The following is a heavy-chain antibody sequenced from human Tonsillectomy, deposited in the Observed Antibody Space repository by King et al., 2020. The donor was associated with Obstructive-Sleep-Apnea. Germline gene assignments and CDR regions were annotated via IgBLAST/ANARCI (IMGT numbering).Heavy chain of an antibody. CDR2: IYYSGST. CDR1: GGSISSGDYY. Sequence: VQLQESGPGLVKPSQTLSLTCTVSGGSISSGDYYWSWIRQPPGKGLEWIGYIYYSGSTCYNPSLKSRVTISVDTSKNQFSLKLSSVTAADTAVYYGARECRIAAAGTLSWGQGTLVTVSS. CDR3: ARECRIAAAGTLS. D-gene: IGHD6-13*01. J-gene: IGHJ5*02. V-gene: IGHV4-30-4*01.